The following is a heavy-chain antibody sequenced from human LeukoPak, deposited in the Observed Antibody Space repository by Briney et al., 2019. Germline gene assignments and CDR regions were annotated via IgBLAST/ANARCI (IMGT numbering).Heavy chain of an antibody. CDR3: ARRDNSDSSGYFDH. J-gene: IGHJ4*02. CDR2: IYYTRNT. V-gene: IGHV4-39*01. D-gene: IGHD3-22*01. CDR1: GDSIGSDPYY. Sequence: SETRSLTCSVSGDSIGSDPYYWSWIRQSPGKGLEWIGTIYYTRNTYYNSSLKSRVTISIDTSKNQFSLKLSSVTAADTAIYYCARRDNSDSSGYFDHWGQGTLVTVSS.